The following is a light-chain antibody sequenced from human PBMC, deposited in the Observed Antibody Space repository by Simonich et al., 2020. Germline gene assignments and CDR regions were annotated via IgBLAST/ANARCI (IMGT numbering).Light chain of an antibody. J-gene: IGLJ2*01. Sequence: NFMLTQPHSVSESPGTTVTLSCTRISGSIASNYVQWYQQRPGSSPTTVIYEDNQRPSGVPDRFSGSIDSSTNSASLTIAGLKTEDEADYYCQSYDSSNVVFGGGTKLTVL. CDR3: QSYDSSNVV. V-gene: IGLV6-57*01. CDR1: SGSIASNY. CDR2: EDN.